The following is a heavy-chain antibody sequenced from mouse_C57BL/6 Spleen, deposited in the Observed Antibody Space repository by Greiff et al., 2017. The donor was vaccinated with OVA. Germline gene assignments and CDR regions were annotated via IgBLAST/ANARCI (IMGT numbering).Heavy chain of an antibody. CDR1: GYTFTSYW. J-gene: IGHJ4*01. CDR3: ARREAVVGAMDY. CDR2: IDPSDSYT. Sequence: QVQLQQPGAELVRPGTSVQLSCKASGYTFTSYWLHWVKQRPGQGLEWIGVIDPSDSYTNYNQKFKGKATLTVDTSSSTAYMQLSSLTSEDSAVYYCARREAVVGAMDYWGQGTSVTVSS. D-gene: IGHD1-1*01. V-gene: IGHV1-59*01.